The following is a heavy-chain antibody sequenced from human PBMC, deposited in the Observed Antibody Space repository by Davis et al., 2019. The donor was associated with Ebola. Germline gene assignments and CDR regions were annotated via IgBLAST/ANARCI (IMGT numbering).Heavy chain of an antibody. CDR3: AREDGYHYYGMDV. Sequence: MPSETLSLTCTVSGGSISSSSYYWGWIRQPPGKGLEWIGSIYYSGGTYYNPSLKSRVTISVDTSKNQFSLKLSSVTAADTAVYYCAREDGYHYYGMDVWGQGTTVTVSS. CDR1: GGSISSSSYY. CDR2: IYYSGGT. D-gene: IGHD3-22*01. V-gene: IGHV4-39*07. J-gene: IGHJ6*02.